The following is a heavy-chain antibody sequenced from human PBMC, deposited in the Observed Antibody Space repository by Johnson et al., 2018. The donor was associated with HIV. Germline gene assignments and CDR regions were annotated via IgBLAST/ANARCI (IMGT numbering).Heavy chain of an antibody. CDR2: ISYDGSNK. Sequence: QVQLVESGGVVVQPGRSLRLSCAASGFTFSSYAMHWVRQAPGKGLEWVAVISYDGSNKYYADSVKVRFTISRDNSKNTLYLQMNSLRAEDTAVYYCAREGNYAAFDIWGQGTMVTVSS. V-gene: IGHV3-30*04. CDR1: GFTFSSYA. D-gene: IGHD4-11*01. CDR3: AREGNYAAFDI. J-gene: IGHJ3*02.